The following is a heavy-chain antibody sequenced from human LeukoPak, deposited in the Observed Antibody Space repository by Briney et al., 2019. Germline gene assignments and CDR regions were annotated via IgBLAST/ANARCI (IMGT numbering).Heavy chain of an antibody. V-gene: IGHV1-69*05. CDR1: GGPLSRYS. CDR2: IISIFGTA. D-gene: IGHD4-17*01. J-gene: IGHJ6*03. CDR3: ARAEAGDYGSYDYYMDV. Sequence: SVKVSCKASGGPLSRYSISSVRPAPGQGLDWMGVIISIFGTANYAQKFQGRVTITTDESTSTAYMELSSLRSEDTAVYYCARAEAGDYGSYDYYMDVWGKGTTVTVSS.